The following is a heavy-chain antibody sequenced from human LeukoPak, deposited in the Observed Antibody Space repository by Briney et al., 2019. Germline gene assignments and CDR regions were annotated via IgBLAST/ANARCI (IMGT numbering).Heavy chain of an antibody. Sequence: GGSLSLSCAASGFSFSTYGMHWVRQAPLKGLEWLAAISYDGRNQNYADSVKGRFTIFRDNSQNTLYLQMNSLRAEDTALYYCVKDRTINGRSSPFDSWGQGILVTVSS. CDR2: ISYDGRNQ. J-gene: IGHJ4*02. V-gene: IGHV3-30*18. CDR1: GFSFSTYG. D-gene: IGHD1-26*01. CDR3: VKDRTINGRSSPFDS.